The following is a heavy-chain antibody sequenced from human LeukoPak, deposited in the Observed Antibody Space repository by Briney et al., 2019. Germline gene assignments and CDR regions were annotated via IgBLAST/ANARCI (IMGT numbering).Heavy chain of an antibody. D-gene: IGHD3-16*01. CDR3: ARLRLGEPDHDY. V-gene: IGHV3-21*01. CDR2: ISSSSSYI. Sequence: GGSLRLSCAASGFTFSSYSMNWVRQAPGRGLEWVSSISSSSSYIYYADSVKGRFTISRDNAKNSLYLQMNSLRAEDTAVYYCARLRLGEPDHDYWGQEPWSPSPQ. CDR1: GFTFSSYS. J-gene: IGHJ4*01.